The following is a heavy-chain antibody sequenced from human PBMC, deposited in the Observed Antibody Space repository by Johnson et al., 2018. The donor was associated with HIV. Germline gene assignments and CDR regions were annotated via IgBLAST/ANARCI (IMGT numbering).Heavy chain of an antibody. CDR3: AKDMRISSTGAFDI. Sequence: EVQLVESGGGLVQPGGSLRLSCAASGFTVSRNYMSLVRQAPGKGLEWVSVIYSGGSTYYADSVKGRFTISRDNSKNTLYLQMNRLRAEDTAVYYCAKDMRISSTGAFDIWGQGTMVTVSS. CDR1: GFTVSRNY. J-gene: IGHJ3*02. V-gene: IGHV3-66*02. CDR2: IYSGGST. D-gene: IGHD3-16*01.